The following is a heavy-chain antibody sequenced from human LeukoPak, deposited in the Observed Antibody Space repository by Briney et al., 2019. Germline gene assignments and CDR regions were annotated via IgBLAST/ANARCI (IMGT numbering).Heavy chain of an antibody. CDR1: GGSISSYY. V-gene: IGHV4-59*08. CDR2: IYYSGST. J-gene: IGHJ4*02. CDR3: ARASSSWFDY. Sequence: SETLSLTYTVSGGSISSYYWSWIRQPPGKGLEWIGYIYYSGSTNYNPSLKSRVTISVDTSKNQFSLKLSSVTAADTAVYYCARASSSWFDYWGQGTLVTVSS. D-gene: IGHD6-13*01.